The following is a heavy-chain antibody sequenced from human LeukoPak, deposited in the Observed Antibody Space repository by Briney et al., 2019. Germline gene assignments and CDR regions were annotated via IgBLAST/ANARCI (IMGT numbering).Heavy chain of an antibody. CDR2: INPNSGGT. CDR3: ARQTHYYDSSGYYYEFNNGLDY. J-gene: IGHJ4*02. Sequence: ASVKVSCKASGYTFTGYYMHWVRQAPGQGLEWMGWINPNSGGTNYAQKIQGRVTMTRDTSISTAYMELSRLRSDDTAVYYCARQTHYYDSSGYYYEFNNGLDYWGQGTLVTVSS. V-gene: IGHV1-2*02. D-gene: IGHD3-22*01. CDR1: GYTFTGYY.